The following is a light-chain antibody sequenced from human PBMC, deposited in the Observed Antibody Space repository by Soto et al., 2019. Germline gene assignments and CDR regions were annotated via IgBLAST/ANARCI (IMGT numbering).Light chain of an antibody. CDR3: QDYNSWT. CDR2: KAS. Sequence: DIQMTQSPSTLSASLGDKATLTCRASQSISTRLSWYQQKPGKAPKILIYKASNLQSGVSSRCSGSGSGTEFTLTISSLQPDDFATYYCQDYNSWTFGQGTMVDIK. J-gene: IGKJ1*01. V-gene: IGKV1-5*03. CDR1: QSISTR.